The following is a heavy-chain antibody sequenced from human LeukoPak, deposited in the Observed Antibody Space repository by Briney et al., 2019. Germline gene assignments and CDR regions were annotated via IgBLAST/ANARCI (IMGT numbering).Heavy chain of an antibody. Sequence: GRSLRLSCAGSGFTFTSYALSWVRQAPGKGLEWVSYISSSGSTIYYADSVKGRFTISRDNAKNSLYLQMNSLRAEDTAVYYCAYDTGRIVGATPLGYWGQGTLVTVSS. V-gene: IGHV3-48*03. CDR3: AYDTGRIVGATPLGY. J-gene: IGHJ4*02. D-gene: IGHD1-26*01. CDR1: GFTFTSYA. CDR2: ISSSGSTI.